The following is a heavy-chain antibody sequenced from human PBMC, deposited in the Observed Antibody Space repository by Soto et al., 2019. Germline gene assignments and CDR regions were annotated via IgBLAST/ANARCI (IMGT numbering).Heavy chain of an antibody. Sequence: GGSLRLSCAASGFSVSNNYMTWVRQAPGKGLEWVSVLYIGGSTYYADSVEGRFTISRDSSKNMLYLQMLSLRVEDTAIYYCGRARGGGGITYNYYIDHWGQGTQVTVSS. J-gene: IGHJ4*02. V-gene: IGHV3-53*01. CDR1: GFSVSNNY. CDR3: GRARGGGGITYNYYIDH. D-gene: IGHD1-20*01. CDR2: LYIGGST.